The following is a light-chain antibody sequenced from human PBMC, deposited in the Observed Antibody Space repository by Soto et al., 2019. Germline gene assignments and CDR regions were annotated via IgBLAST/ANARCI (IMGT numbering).Light chain of an antibody. J-gene: IGLJ1*01. CDR3: SSFTTSSTLV. Sequence: QPALTQPASVTGSPGQPITMSCTGTSSDVGSFDSVAWYQHNPGKAPKLMIYDVSNRPSGVSSRFSGSKSGNTASLSISGLQTEDEANYYCSSFTTSSTLVFGTGTKVTVL. CDR1: SSDVGSFDS. CDR2: DVS. V-gene: IGLV2-14*01.